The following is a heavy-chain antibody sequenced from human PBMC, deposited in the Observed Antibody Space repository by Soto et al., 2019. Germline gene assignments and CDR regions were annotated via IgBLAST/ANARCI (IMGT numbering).Heavy chain of an antibody. V-gene: IGHV4-34*01. CDR1: GGSFSGYY. Sequence: SETLSLTCAVYGGSFSGYYWSWIRQPPGKGLEWIGEINHSGSTNYNPSLKSRVTISVDTSKNQFSLKLSSVTAADTAVYYCGRGRACWAQGTLVTVSS. J-gene: IGHJ4*02. CDR2: INHSGST. CDR3: GRGRAC.